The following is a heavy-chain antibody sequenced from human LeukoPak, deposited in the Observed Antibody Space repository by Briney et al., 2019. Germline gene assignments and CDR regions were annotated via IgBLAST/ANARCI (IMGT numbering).Heavy chain of an antibody. CDR1: GGSFSGYD. V-gene: IGHV4-34*01. CDR3: ARENYYGSGTFYSHHGTDV. D-gene: IGHD3-10*01. J-gene: IGHJ6*02. CDR2: ITHYEST. Sequence: PSQTLSLTCAVYGGSFSGYDWSWIRQPPGKGLEWIGEITHYESTNYNPSLKSRATISVDTSKNQFSLKLSSVTAADTAVYYCARENYYGSGTFYSHHGTDVWGQGTTVTVSS.